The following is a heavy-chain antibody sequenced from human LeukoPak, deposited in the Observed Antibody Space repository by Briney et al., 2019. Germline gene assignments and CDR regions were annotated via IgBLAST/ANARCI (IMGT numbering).Heavy chain of an antibody. V-gene: IGHV1-18*01. Sequence: ASVKVSCKASGYTFSSYGFSWVRQAPGQGLEWMGWINAYNGNTNYAQNLQGRVTMTTDTSTSTAYMELRSLRSDDTAVYYCARRQGTALNFDYWGQGTLVTVSS. CDR1: GYTFSSYG. D-gene: IGHD1-1*01. CDR3: ARRQGTALNFDY. CDR2: INAYNGNT. J-gene: IGHJ4*02.